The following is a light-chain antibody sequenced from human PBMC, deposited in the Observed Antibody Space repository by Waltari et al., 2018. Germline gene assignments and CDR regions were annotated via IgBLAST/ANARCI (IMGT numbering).Light chain of an antibody. CDR1: QSISNF. V-gene: IGKV1-39*01. CDR3: QQTYSLPGT. J-gene: IGKJ1*01. Sequence: DIQMTQSPSSLAAPVGDRVTITCRASQSISNFFNCYHQKPGQAPKLLIFAASSLQSGVPLRFGGSGSGTDFTLTISSLQPEDFATYYCQQTYSLPGTFGQGTKVEIK. CDR2: AAS.